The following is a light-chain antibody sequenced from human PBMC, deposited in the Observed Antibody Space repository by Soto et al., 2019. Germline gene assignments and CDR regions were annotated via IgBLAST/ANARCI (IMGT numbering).Light chain of an antibody. J-gene: IGKJ4*01. CDR3: QQRSDWPPLT. CDR1: QSVGTY. Sequence: EIVLTQSPATLSLSPGERATLSCRASQSVGTYLAWYQQKPGQAPRLLIYDASNRATGIPARFSGSGSGTDFTLTISSLGPEDFAVYYCQQRSDWPPLTFGGGTKVEIK. V-gene: IGKV3-11*01. CDR2: DAS.